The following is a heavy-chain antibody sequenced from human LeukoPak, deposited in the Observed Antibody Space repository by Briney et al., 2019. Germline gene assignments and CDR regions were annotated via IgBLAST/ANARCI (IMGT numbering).Heavy chain of an antibody. CDR2: INPNGGGT. D-gene: IGHD2-15*01. V-gene: IGHV1-2*02. CDR3: ARVGYCSGGICPYYFDL. Sequence: ASVTVSCKASGYTFTGYYMHWVRQAPGQGLEWMGWINPNGGGTNYAHKFQGRVTMTRDTSISTAYMELSSLRSDDTAVYYCARVGYCSGGICPYYFDLWGQGTLVTVSS. CDR1: GYTFTGYY. J-gene: IGHJ4*02.